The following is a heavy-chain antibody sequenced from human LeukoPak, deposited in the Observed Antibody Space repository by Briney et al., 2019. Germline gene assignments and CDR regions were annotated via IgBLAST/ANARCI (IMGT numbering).Heavy chain of an antibody. Sequence: SETLSLTCTVSGGSIRSYYWIWMRQPPGKGLEWIGFIYYSGSTNYNPSLKSRVTISVDTSKNQFSLKLSSVTAADTAVYYCARGRSVPVASYWYFDLWGRGTLVTVSS. CDR3: ARGRSVPVASYWYFDL. J-gene: IGHJ2*01. V-gene: IGHV4-59*01. D-gene: IGHD2-2*01. CDR2: IYYSGST. CDR1: GGSIRSYY.